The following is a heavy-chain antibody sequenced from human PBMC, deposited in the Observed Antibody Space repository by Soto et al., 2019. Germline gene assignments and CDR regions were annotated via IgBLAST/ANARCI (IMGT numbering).Heavy chain of an antibody. J-gene: IGHJ4*02. CDR2: IIPIFGTA. V-gene: IGHV1-69*13. CDR3: ARAIDFWSGYRPTGSFDY. Sequence: SVKVSCKASGGTFSSYAISWVRQAPGQGLEWMGGIIPIFGTANYAQKFQGRVTITADESTSTAYMELSSLRSEDTAVYYCARAIDFWSGYRPTGSFDYWGQGTLVTVSS. CDR1: GGTFSSYA. D-gene: IGHD3-3*01.